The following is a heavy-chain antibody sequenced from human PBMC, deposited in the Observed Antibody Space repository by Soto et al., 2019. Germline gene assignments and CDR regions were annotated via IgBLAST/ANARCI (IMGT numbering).Heavy chain of an antibody. CDR1: GYTFTSYY. CDR3: ATDSKVTIHGEVTRTHYGMAA. Sequence: ASVKVSCKASGYTFTSYYMHWVRQAPGQGLEWMGIINPSGGSTIYAQKFQGRVTMTRDTSTSTVYMELSSLRSEDTAVYYCATDSKVTIHGEVTRTHYGMAAWGQGTTVTVSS. V-gene: IGHV1-46*01. CDR2: INPSGGST. J-gene: IGHJ6*02. D-gene: IGHD3-3*01.